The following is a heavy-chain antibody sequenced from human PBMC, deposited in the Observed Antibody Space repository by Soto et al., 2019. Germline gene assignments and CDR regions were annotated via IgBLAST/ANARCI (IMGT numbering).Heavy chain of an antibody. V-gene: IGHV6-1*01. D-gene: IGHD3-10*01. CDR2: TYYRSKWYN. J-gene: IGHJ6*02. CDR1: GDSVSSNSAA. Sequence: SQTLSLTCAISGDSVSSNSAAWNWIRQSPSRGLEWLGRTYYRSKWYNDYAVSVKSRITINPDTSKNQFSLQLNSVTPEDTAVYYCAREKAFYGSGSYRNYYYGMDVWGQGTTVTVSS. CDR3: AREKAFYGSGSYRNYYYGMDV.